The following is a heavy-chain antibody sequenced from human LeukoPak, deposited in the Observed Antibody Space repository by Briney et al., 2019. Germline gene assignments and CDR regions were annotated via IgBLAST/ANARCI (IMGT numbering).Heavy chain of an antibody. CDR1: GFTFSDYY. V-gene: IGHV3-11*01. Sequence: PGGSLRLSCAASGFTFSDYYMSWIRQAPGKGGEWMSYISNSGTTIYYADSVRGRFTISRENAKNSLYLQMNSLRVEDTAVYYCAAWAFWSGSGIDYWGQGALVTVSS. D-gene: IGHD3-3*01. J-gene: IGHJ4*02. CDR3: AAWAFWSGSGIDY. CDR2: ISNSGTTI.